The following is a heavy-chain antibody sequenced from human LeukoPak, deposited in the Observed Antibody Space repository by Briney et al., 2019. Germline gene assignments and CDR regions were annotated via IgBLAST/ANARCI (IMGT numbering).Heavy chain of an antibody. Sequence: SETLSLTCTVSGYSISSGYYWGWIRQSPGKGLEWIGSIYHSGSTYYNPSLKSRVIISVDTSKNQFSLKLSSVTAADTAVYYCARERGDYYGSGYYMDVWGKGTTVTISS. CDR2: IYHSGST. V-gene: IGHV4-38-2*02. CDR3: ARERGDYYGSGYYMDV. J-gene: IGHJ6*03. CDR1: GYSISSGYY. D-gene: IGHD3-10*01.